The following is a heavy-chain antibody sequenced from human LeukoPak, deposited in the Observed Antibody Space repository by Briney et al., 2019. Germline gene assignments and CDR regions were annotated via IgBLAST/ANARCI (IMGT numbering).Heavy chain of an antibody. Sequence: SETLSHTCTVSGGPISSYYWSWIRQPPGKGLEWIGYIYYSGSTNYNPSLKSRVTISADTSKNQFSLKLSSVTAADTAVYYCARGGRGQPNWFDPWGQGTLVTVSS. D-gene: IGHD3-10*01. J-gene: IGHJ5*02. V-gene: IGHV4-59*01. CDR3: ARGGRGQPNWFDP. CDR2: IYYSGST. CDR1: GGPISSYY.